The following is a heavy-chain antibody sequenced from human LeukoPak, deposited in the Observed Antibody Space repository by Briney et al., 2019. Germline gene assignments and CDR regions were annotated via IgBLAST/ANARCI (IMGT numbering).Heavy chain of an antibody. V-gene: IGHV1-18*01. CDR2: ISAYNGNT. D-gene: IGHD2-15*01. Sequence: ASVKVSCKASGYTFTSYGISWVRQAPGQGLEWMGWISAYNGNTNYAQKLQGRVTMTTDTSTSTAYMELRSLRSDDTAVYYCARDLYGYCSGGSCSGRFHPWGQGTLVTVSS. CDR1: GYTFTSYG. CDR3: ARDLYGYCSGGSCSGRFHP. J-gene: IGHJ5*02.